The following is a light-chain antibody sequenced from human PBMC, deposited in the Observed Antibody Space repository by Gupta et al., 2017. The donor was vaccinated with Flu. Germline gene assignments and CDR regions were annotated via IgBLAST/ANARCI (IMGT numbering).Light chain of an antibody. CDR3: SSYTSRTTRV. CDR2: DVS. Sequence: QSALTQPASVSGSPGQSITISCTGTSSDIGGYNYLSWYQQHPDKTPKLMIYDVSSRPSGVSDRFSGSKSGNTASLTISGLQAEDEADYYCSSYTSRTTRVFGGGTRLTVL. CDR1: SSDIGGYNY. J-gene: IGLJ2*01. V-gene: IGLV2-14*03.